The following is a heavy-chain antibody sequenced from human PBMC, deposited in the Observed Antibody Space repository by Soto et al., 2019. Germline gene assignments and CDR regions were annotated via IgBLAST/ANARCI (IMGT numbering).Heavy chain of an antibody. CDR1: GFTFDDYG. Sequence: EVQLVEPGGGVVRPGGSLRLSCAASGFTFDDYGMSWVRQAPGKGLEWVSGINWNGGSTGYADSVKGRFTISRDNVKKSLYLQVNRLRAEDTALYHCAREALNPQIGWAAPDYWGQGTLVTVSS. CDR2: INWNGGST. J-gene: IGHJ4*02. V-gene: IGHV3-20*01. CDR3: AREALNPQIGWAAPDY. D-gene: IGHD6-25*01.